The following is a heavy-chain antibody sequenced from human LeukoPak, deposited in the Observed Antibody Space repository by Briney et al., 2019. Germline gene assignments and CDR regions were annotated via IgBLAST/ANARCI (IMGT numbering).Heavy chain of an antibody. D-gene: IGHD5-18*01. CDR2: ISGSGGRT. J-gene: IGHJ4*02. CDR1: GFTFSSYA. CDR3: ARDGRGYSYGDY. Sequence: GGSLRLSCAASGFTFSSYAMSWVRQAPGKGLEWVSAISGSGGRTYYADSVKGRFTISRDNSKNTLYLQMNSLRAEDTAVYYCARDGRGYSYGDYWGQGTLVTVSS. V-gene: IGHV3-23*01.